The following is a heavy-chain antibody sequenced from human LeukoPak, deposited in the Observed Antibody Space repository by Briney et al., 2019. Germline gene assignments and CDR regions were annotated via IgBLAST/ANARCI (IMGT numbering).Heavy chain of an antibody. CDR1: GYALTELS. CDR2: FDPEDGET. CDR3: ATNLYCSGGSCYGTLRY. V-gene: IGHV1-24*01. Sequence: ASVTVSCTVSGYALTELSMHWVRQAPGKGLEWMGGFDPEDGETIYAQKFQGRVTMTEDTSTDTAYMELSSLRSEDTAVYYCATNLYCSGGSCYGTLRYWGQGTLVTVSS. J-gene: IGHJ4*02. D-gene: IGHD2-15*01.